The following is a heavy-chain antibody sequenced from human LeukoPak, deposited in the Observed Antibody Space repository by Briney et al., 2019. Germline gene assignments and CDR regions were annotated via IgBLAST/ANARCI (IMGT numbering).Heavy chain of an antibody. V-gene: IGHV3-74*01. CDR1: GFTFSSYW. CDR2: INSDGSST. CDR3: ARGYCGGDCFIDYYYYGMDV. D-gene: IGHD2-21*02. J-gene: IGHJ6*02. Sequence: HSGGSLRLSCAASGFTFSSYWMHWVRQAPGKGLVWVSRINSDGSSTSYADSVKGRFTISRDNAKNTLYLQMNSLRAEDTAVYYCARGYCGGDCFIDYYYYGMDVWAKGPRSPSP.